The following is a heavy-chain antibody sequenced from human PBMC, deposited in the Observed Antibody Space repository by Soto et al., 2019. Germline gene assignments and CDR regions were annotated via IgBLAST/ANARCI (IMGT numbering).Heavy chain of an antibody. CDR3: ARDRLGYSYGNSMDV. J-gene: IGHJ6*02. Sequence: PGGSLRLSCAASGFTLSSYSMNWVRQAPGKGLELISHISRSSSTTMYYADSVKGRFTISRDNAKNSLYLQMNSLRDEDTAVYYCARDRLGYSYGNSMDVWGQGTTVTVSS. D-gene: IGHD5-18*01. CDR1: GFTLSSYS. V-gene: IGHV3-48*02. CDR2: ISRSSSTTM.